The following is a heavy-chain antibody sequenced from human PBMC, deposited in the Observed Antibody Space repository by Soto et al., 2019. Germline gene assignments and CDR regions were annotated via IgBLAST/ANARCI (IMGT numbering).Heavy chain of an antibody. CDR3: ARVGGDYGDYDAFDI. CDR2: IYSGGST. Sequence: GGSLRLSCAASGFTVSSNYMSWVRQAPGKGLEWVSVIYSGGSTYYADSVKGRFTISRDNSKNTLYLQMNSLRAEDTAVYYCARVGGDYGDYDAFDIWGQGTMVTVSS. V-gene: IGHV3-66*01. J-gene: IGHJ3*02. CDR1: GFTVSSNY. D-gene: IGHD4-17*01.